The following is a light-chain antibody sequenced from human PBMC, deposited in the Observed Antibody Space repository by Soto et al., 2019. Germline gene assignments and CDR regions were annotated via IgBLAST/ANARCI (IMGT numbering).Light chain of an antibody. CDR1: QTISSW. CDR2: KAS. Sequence: DIHMTQSPSTRSVSVGDRVTITCRASQTISSWLAWYQQKPGKAPKLLIYKASTLKSGVPSRFSGSGSGTEFTLPISSLQPDDFATYYCQHYNSYSEAFGQGTKVDIK. V-gene: IGKV1-5*03. J-gene: IGKJ1*01. CDR3: QHYNSYSEA.